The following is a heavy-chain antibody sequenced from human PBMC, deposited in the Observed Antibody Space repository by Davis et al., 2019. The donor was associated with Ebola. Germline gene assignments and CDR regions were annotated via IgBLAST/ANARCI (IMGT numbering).Heavy chain of an antibody. CDR1: GFSVSDTY. V-gene: IGHV3-53*01. D-gene: IGHD4-17*01. Sequence: GGSLRLSCAASGFSVSDTYMRLVRHAPGKGPEWVSVFYTDERTYYADSVKGRFTVSRDNSENKLYLQMSTLRAEDTAVYYCARHVDGDFWYFDLWGRGTRVTVSS. CDR3: ARHVDGDFWYFDL. J-gene: IGHJ2*01. CDR2: FYTDERT.